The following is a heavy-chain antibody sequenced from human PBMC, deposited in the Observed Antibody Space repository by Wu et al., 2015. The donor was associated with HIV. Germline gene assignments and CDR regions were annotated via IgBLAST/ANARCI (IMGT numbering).Heavy chain of an antibody. CDR1: GGTFSRSG. V-gene: IGHV1-69*11. D-gene: IGHD1-26*01. J-gene: IGHJ1*01. CDR2: IIPIHGAA. CDR3: ASSPRDVWSVGLQH. Sequence: QVQLVQSGAEVRKPGSSVKVSCKASGGTFSRSGFSWVRQVPGQGFEWMGRIIPIHGAANYAQKFEGRVTITADESTSTAYLGLSSLTSGDTAVYYCASSPRDVWSVGLQHWGQGTIVTVYS.